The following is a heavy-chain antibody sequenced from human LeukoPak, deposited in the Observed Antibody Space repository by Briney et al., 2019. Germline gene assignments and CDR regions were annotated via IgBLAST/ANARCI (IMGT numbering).Heavy chain of an antibody. D-gene: IGHD3-16*01. J-gene: IGHJ4*02. V-gene: IGHV4-59*01. CDR2: IYSSGNT. CDR1: GDSISRYY. CDR3: TRGAGWLIDY. Sequence: SETLSLTCTVSGDSISRYYWSWIRQPPGKGLEWIGFIYSSGNTNYNPSLKSRVTISVDTSKNQFSLKLNSLTTADTAVYYCTRGAGWLIDYWGQGILVTVSS.